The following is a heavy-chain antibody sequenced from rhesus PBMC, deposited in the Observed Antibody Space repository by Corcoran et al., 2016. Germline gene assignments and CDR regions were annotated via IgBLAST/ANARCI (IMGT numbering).Heavy chain of an antibody. V-gene: IGHV5-2*01. CDR1: GYSCTSYW. Sequence: VQLVQSGAEVKRPGESLKISCKTSGYSCTSYWISWVRRMPGKGLEWMEAIDPSATDTGYSPAFQCKVTISADMSIRTAYLQWSRLKASDAARYYGARGGNYDWYFDIWGPGTPITISS. CDR3: ARGGNYDWYFDI. J-gene: IGHJ2*01. CDR2: IDPSATDT. D-gene: IGHD4-35*01.